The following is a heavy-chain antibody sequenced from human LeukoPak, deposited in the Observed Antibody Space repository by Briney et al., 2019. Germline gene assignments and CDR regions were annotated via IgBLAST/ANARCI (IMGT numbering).Heavy chain of an antibody. V-gene: IGHV2-70*04. Sequence: SGPTLVNPTQTLRLTCTFKGFSLTTSGMRVSWIRQPPGKALEWLGRIDWDDDKLYSTSLKTRLTISKDTSKNQVVLTMTNVAPVDTATYHCARLYDSGGYDQYYFDYWGQGTLVTVSS. CDR3: ARLYDSGGYDQYYFDY. J-gene: IGHJ4*02. CDR2: IDWDDDK. D-gene: IGHD3-22*01. CDR1: GFSLTTSGMR.